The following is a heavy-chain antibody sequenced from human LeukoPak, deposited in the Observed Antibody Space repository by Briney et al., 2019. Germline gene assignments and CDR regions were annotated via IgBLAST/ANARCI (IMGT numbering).Heavy chain of an antibody. CDR2: ISSSSSYV. D-gene: IGHD3-9*01. J-gene: IGHJ3*02. CDR1: GFTFSSYE. Sequence: PGGSLRLSCAASGFTFSSYEMNWVRQAPGKGLEWVSSISSSSSYVYYADSVKGRFTISRDNAKNSLYLQMNSLRAEDTAVYYCARGPAGYFGAFDIWGQGTMVTVSS. V-gene: IGHV3-21*01. CDR3: ARGPAGYFGAFDI.